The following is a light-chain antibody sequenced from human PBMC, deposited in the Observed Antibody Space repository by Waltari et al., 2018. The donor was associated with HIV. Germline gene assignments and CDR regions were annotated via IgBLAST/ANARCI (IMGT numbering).Light chain of an antibody. CDR1: SGHSRTL. Sequence: QPVLTQSSSASASLGSSVQLTCTLTSGHSRTLIAWHQQQPGKAPRYLMKLEGGGGYNKGSGVPDRVSGSSSGADRYLTISNLQFEDDADYYCETWDSSTWVFGGGTKVTVL. J-gene: IGLJ3*02. CDR3: ETWDSSTWV. V-gene: IGLV4-60*02. CDR2: LEGGGGY.